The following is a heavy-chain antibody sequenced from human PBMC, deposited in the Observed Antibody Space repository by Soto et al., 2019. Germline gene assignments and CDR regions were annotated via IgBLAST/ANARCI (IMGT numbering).Heavy chain of an antibody. V-gene: IGHV1-18*04. D-gene: IGHD3-22*01. CDR3: ARSSYYYDSSGYEYFDY. CDR2: ISAYNGNT. J-gene: IGHJ4*02. Sequence: ASVKVSCKASGYTFTSYGISWVRQAPGQGLEWMGWISAYNGNTNYAQKLQGRVTMTTDTSTSTAYMELRSLRSDDTAVYYCARSSYYYDSSGYEYFDYWGQGTLVPSPQ. CDR1: GYTFTSYG.